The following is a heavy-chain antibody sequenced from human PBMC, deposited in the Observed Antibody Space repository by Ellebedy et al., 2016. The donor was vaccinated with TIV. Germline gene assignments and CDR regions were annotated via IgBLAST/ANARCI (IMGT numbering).Heavy chain of an antibody. CDR3: ARISSSWYSNPFDY. V-gene: IGHV4-34*01. D-gene: IGHD6-13*01. CDR1: GGSFSGYY. Sequence: SETLSLXXAVYGGSFSGYYWSWIRQPPGKGLEWIGEINHSGSTNYNPSLKSRVTISVDTSKDQFSLKLSSVTAADTAVYYCARISSSWYSNPFDYWGQGTLVTVSS. J-gene: IGHJ4*02. CDR2: INHSGST.